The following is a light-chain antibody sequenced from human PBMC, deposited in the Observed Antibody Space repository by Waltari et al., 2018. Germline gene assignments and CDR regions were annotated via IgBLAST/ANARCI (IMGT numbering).Light chain of an antibody. V-gene: IGKV3-20*01. CDR1: QPVRTTY. Sequence: ELVLTHSPGTLSLSPGVRDTLSCRASQPVRTTYLAWYQQKPGQVPTLLIYGASSRATGIPDRFSGSGSGTDFSLTISSLEPEDFAVYYCQQYDISPLTFGGGTKVEIK. J-gene: IGKJ4*01. CDR3: QQYDISPLT. CDR2: GAS.